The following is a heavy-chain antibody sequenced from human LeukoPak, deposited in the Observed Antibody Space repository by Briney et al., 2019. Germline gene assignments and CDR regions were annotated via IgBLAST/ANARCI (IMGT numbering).Heavy chain of an antibody. Sequence: GASVKVPCKASGYTFTSYDINWVRQATGQGLEWMGWMNPNSGNTGYAQKFQGRVTITRNTSISTAYMELSSPRSEDTAVYYCARGTAWELLGDWGQGTLVTVSS. J-gene: IGHJ4*02. CDR3: ARGTAWELLGD. CDR1: GYTFTSYD. D-gene: IGHD1-26*01. V-gene: IGHV1-8*03. CDR2: MNPNSGNT.